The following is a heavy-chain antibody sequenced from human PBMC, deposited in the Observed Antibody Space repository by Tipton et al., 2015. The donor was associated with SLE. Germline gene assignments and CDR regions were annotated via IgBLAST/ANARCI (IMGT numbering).Heavy chain of an antibody. Sequence: SLRLSCAVSGFTFSSYAMHWVRQAPGKGLNWVALISYDGSTENYADSVKGRFTNSRDNSKNTVYLQMNGLRTEDTAVYYCVRSPAPVVPGTPPYFDYWGQRRLVNVPS. J-gene: IGHJ4*02. CDR3: VRSPAPVVPGTPPYFDY. D-gene: IGHD1-7*01. CDR2: ISYDGSTE. V-gene: IGHV3-30-3*01. CDR1: GFTFSSYA.